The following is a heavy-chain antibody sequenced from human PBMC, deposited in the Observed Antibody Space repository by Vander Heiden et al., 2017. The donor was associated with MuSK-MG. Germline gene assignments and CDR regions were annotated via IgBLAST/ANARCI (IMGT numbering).Heavy chain of an antibody. CDR2: TYYRSNKWYK. CDR3: ARDLPEWPPLIDAFDL. CDR1: GDRVFSNSLT. D-gene: IGHD2-8*01. Sequence: QVQLQQSGPGLVKPSQTLSLTCAISGDRVFSNSLTWNWIRQSPSRGLEWLGRTYYRSNKWYKDYAVSVKSRITINPDTSKNQFSLHLNSVTPEDTAVYYCARDLPEWPPLIDAFDLWGLVTMVTMSS. V-gene: IGHV6-1*01. J-gene: IGHJ3*01.